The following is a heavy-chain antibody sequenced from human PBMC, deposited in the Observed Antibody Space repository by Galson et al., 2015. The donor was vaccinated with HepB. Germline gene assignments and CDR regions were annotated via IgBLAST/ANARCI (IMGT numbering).Heavy chain of an antibody. CDR1: GYNFISYG. V-gene: IGHV1-18*01. CDR2: ISGYNGNI. CDR3: ARTIVGSKVYYGMDV. J-gene: IGHJ6*02. Sequence: SVKVSCKASGYNFISYGINWVRQAPGQGLQWMGWISGYNGNINYAQHVQDRVTMTTDASTNTAYMELRSLRSDDTAIYYCARTIVGSKVYYGMDVWGQGTTVTVSS. D-gene: IGHD1-26*01.